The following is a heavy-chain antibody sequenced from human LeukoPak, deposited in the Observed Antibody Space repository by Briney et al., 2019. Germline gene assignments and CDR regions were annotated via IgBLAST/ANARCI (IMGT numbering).Heavy chain of an antibody. J-gene: IGHJ4*02. V-gene: IGHV4-4*07. CDR1: GGSISNYY. CDR3: ARARPPDFDCSGGSCYSIPFDY. D-gene: IGHD2-15*01. Sequence: SETLSLTCTVSGGSISNYYWSWIRQPAGKGLEWIGRIYSSGSTDYNPSLKSRVTMSVDTSKNQFSLKLSSVTAADTAVYYCARARPPDFDCSGGSCYSIPFDYWGQGTLVTVSS. CDR2: IYSSGST.